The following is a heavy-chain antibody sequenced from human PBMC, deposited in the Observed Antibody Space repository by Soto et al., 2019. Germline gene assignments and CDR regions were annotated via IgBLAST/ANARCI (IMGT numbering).Heavy chain of an antibody. CDR2: TYYRSKWHN. CDR1: RDSVSSDTAT. Sequence: PSQTLSHTCAISRDSVSSDTATSNSIRQSPTRGLEWLGRTYYRSKWHNDYALSVKSRITFNTDTSKNQFSLQLNSVTPEDTAVYYCERVSNDSAAFWGQGTLVTVSS. D-gene: IGHD4-4*01. V-gene: IGHV6-1*01. J-gene: IGHJ4*01. CDR3: ERVSNDSAAF.